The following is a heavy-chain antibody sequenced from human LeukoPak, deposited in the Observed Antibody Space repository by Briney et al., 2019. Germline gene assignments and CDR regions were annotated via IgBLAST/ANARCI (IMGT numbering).Heavy chain of an antibody. CDR3: ARGRGQWLVPDY. Sequence: ASVKVSCKASGCTFTRYDINWVRQATGQGLEWMGWMNPNSGNTGYAQKFQGRVTMTRNTSINTVYMELSSLRSEDTAVYYCARGRGQWLVPDYWGQGALVTVSS. J-gene: IGHJ4*02. CDR2: MNPNSGNT. D-gene: IGHD6-19*01. CDR1: GCTFTRYD. V-gene: IGHV1-8*01.